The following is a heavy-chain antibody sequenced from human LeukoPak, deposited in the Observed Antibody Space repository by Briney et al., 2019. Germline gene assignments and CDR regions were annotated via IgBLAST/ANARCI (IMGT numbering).Heavy chain of an antibody. CDR2: ISGSGGST. V-gene: IGHV3-23*01. Sequence: PGGSLRLSCAASGFTFSSYAMSWVRQAPGKGLEWVSAISGSGGSTYYADSVKGRFTISRDNSKNTLYLQLNSLGADDTAVYSCAKGAWRSYFDNWGQGTLVTVSS. CDR1: GFTFSSYA. J-gene: IGHJ4*02. CDR3: AKGAWRSYFDN. D-gene: IGHD3-16*01.